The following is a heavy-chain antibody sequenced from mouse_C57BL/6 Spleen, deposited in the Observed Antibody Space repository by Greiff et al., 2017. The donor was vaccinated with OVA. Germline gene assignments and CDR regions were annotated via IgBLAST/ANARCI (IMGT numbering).Heavy chain of an antibody. J-gene: IGHJ2*01. CDR2: IDPETGGT. V-gene: IGHV1-15*01. CDR1: GYTFTDYE. CDR3: TRSNWDGGPYYFDY. D-gene: IGHD4-1*01. Sequence: QVQLKQSGAELVRPGASVTLSCKASGYTFTDYEMHWVKQTPVHGLEWIGAIDPETGGTAYNQKFKGKAILTADKSSSTAYMELRSLTSEDSAVYYCTRSNWDGGPYYFDYWGQGTTLTVSS.